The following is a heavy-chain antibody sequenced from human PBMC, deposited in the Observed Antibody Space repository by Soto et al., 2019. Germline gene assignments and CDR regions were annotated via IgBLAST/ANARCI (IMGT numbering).Heavy chain of an antibody. CDR3: ANSQRDFWTLSRFDY. Sequence: GGSLRLSCAASGFTFSSYAMSWVRQAPGKGLEWVSAISGSGGSTYYADSVKGRFTISRDNSKNTLYLQMNSLRAEDTAVYYCANSQRDFWTLSRFDYWGQGTLVTVSS. CDR2: ISGSGGST. D-gene: IGHD3-3*01. V-gene: IGHV3-23*01. CDR1: GFTFSSYA. J-gene: IGHJ4*02.